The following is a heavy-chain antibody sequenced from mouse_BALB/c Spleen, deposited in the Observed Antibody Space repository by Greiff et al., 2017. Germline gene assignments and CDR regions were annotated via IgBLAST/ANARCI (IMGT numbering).Heavy chain of an antibody. J-gene: IGHJ4*01. CDR3: ARSGYYDYPYYYAMDY. V-gene: IGHV5-17*02. CDR1: GFTFSSFG. Sequence: EVQVVESGGGLVQPGGSRKLSCAASGFTFSSFGMHWVRQAPEKGLEWVAYISSGISTIYYADTVKGRFTISRDNPKNTLFLQMTSLRSEDTAMYYCARSGYYDYPYYYAMDYWGQGTSVTVSS. D-gene: IGHD2-4*01. CDR2: ISSGISTI.